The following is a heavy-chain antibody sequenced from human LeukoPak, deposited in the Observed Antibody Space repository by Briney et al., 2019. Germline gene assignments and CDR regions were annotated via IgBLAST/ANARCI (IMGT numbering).Heavy chain of an antibody. Sequence: SETLSLTCAVYGGSFSGYYWSWIRQPPGKGLEWIGEINHSGSTNYNPSLKSRVTISVDTSKNQFSLKLSSVTAADTAVYYCARNRLRYFADDAFDIWGQGTMVTVSS. CDR1: GGSFSGYY. CDR2: INHSGST. CDR3: ARNRLRYFADDAFDI. V-gene: IGHV4-34*01. J-gene: IGHJ3*02. D-gene: IGHD3-9*01.